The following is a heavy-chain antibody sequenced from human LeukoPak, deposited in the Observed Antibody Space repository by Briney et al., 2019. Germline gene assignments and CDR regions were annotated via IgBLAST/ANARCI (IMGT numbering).Heavy chain of an antibody. Sequence: ASVKVSCKASGYIFTGYYMHWVRQAPGQGLEWMGWINPNSGNTGYAQKFQGRVTITRNTSINTAYMELSSLRFEDTAVYYCARGIRRNINYWFDPWGQGTLVTVSS. CDR1: GYIFTGYY. CDR3: ARGIRRNINYWFDP. J-gene: IGHJ5*02. V-gene: IGHV1-8*03. CDR2: INPNSGNT. D-gene: IGHD4-11*01.